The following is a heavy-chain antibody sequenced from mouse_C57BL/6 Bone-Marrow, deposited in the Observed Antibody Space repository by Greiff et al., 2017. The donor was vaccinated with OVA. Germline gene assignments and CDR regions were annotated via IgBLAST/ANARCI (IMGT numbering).Heavy chain of an antibody. J-gene: IGHJ3*01. Sequence: QVQLQQPGAELVKPGASVKLSCKASGYTFTSYWMHWVKQRPGQGLEWIGMIHPNSGSTNYNEKFKSKATLTVDKSSRTAYMQLSSLTSEDSAVYYCAITTVVDWFADGGQGTLVTVSA. CDR3: AITTVVDWFAD. V-gene: IGHV1-64*01. CDR2: IHPNSGST. CDR1: GYTFTSYW. D-gene: IGHD1-1*01.